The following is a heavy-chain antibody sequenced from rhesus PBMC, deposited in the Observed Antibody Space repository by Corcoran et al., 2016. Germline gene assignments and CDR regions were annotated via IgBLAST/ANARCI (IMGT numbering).Heavy chain of an antibody. V-gene: IGHV3-178*01. J-gene: IGHJ4*01. CDR1: GFTFSDFY. D-gene: IGHD4-29*01. Sequence: EVQLVESGGDFAKPGGSLRLSCAASGFTFSDFYMDWFRPAPGRGLEWVSRISNVGGSTWYADSVKGRFTISRENAKNTLYLQMISLRVEDTAVYYCGRADYGVDYWGQGVLVTVSS. CDR3: GRADYGVDY. CDR2: ISNVGGST.